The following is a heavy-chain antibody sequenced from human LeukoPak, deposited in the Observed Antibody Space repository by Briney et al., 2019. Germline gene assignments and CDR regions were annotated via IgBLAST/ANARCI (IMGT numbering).Heavy chain of an antibody. CDR2: IVVGSGNT. Sequence: SVKVSCKASGFTFTSSAMQWVRQARGQRLEWIGWIVVGSGNTNYAQKFQERVTITRDMSTSTAYMELSSLRSEDTAVYYCARDGIAAAGTFDYWGQGTLVTVSS. V-gene: IGHV1-58*02. CDR3: ARDGIAAAGTFDY. D-gene: IGHD6-13*01. CDR1: GFTFTSSA. J-gene: IGHJ4*02.